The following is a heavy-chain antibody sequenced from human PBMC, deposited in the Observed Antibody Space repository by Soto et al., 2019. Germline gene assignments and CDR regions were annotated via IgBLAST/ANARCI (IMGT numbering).Heavy chain of an antibody. CDR3: ARDFVVVPAVTGWFDP. V-gene: IGHV3-30-3*01. CDR1: GFTFSSYA. Sequence: QVQLVESGGGVVQPGRSLRLSCAASGFTFSSYAMHWVRQAPGKGLEWVAAISYDGSNKYYADSVKGRFTISRDNSKNTLYLQMNSLRAEDTAVYYCARDFVVVPAVTGWFDPWGQGTLVTVSS. J-gene: IGHJ5*02. D-gene: IGHD2-2*01. CDR2: ISYDGSNK.